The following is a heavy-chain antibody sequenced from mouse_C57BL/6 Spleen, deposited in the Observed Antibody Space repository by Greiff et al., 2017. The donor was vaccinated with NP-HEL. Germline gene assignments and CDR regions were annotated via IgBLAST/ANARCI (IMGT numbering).Heavy chain of an antibody. CDR2: TDPANGNT. D-gene: IGHD5-2*01. CDR3: RISTINA. J-gene: IGHJ2*01. Sequence: EVQLQQSGAELVKPAASLKLSCTASGYNIKDIYIHWVKQRPEKGLERIRRTDPANGNTKYDPKFQGKATITADTSSNTAYLQLSSLKSEDTAVYYGRISTINAWGQGTTLTVSS. CDR1: GYNIKDIY. V-gene: IGHV14-3*02.